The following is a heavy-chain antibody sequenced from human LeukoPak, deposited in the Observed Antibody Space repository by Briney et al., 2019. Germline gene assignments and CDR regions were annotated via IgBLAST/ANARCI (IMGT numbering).Heavy chain of an antibody. CDR2: IKQDGSEK. CDR3: ARHDSGYYEDY. J-gene: IGHJ4*02. Sequence: GGSLRLSCAASGFTFSSYWMTWVRQAPGKGLEWVANIKQDGSEKYHVDSVKGRFTISRDNAKNSLYLQMNSLRAEDTAVYYCARHDSGYYEDYWGQGTLVTVSS. V-gene: IGHV3-7*01. D-gene: IGHD3-22*01. CDR1: GFTFSSYW.